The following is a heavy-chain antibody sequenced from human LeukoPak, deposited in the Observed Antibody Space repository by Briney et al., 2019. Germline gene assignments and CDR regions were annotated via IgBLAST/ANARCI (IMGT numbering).Heavy chain of an antibody. D-gene: IGHD3-22*01. CDR3: ARKFSGSSGLCMDV. Sequence: GGSLRLSCAASGFTFSSYSMSWVRQAPGKGLEWVSSIRNSNTYIHYADSVKGRFTISRDNAKNSLYLQMNSLRVDDTAVYYCARKFSGSSGLCMDVWGKGTTVTVSS. V-gene: IGHV3-21*01. CDR1: GFTFSSYS. CDR2: IRNSNTYI. J-gene: IGHJ6*04.